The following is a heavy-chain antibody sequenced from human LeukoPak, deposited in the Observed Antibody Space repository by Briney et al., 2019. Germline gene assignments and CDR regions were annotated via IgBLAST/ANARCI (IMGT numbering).Heavy chain of an antibody. D-gene: IGHD6-13*01. CDR2: ISAYNGNT. CDR1: GYTFTNYG. CDR3: ARDGVTIAAEYYYYYMDV. V-gene: IGHV1-18*01. Sequence: ASVKVSCKASGYTFTNYGISWVRQAPGQGLEWMGWISAYNGNTNYAQKLQGRVTLTTDTSTSTAYMELGSLRSDDTAVYYCARDGVTIAAEYYYYYMDVWGKGATVTVSS. J-gene: IGHJ6*03.